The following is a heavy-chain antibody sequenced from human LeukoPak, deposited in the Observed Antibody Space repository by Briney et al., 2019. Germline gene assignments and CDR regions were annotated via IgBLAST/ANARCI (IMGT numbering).Heavy chain of an antibody. CDR2: IYPGDSDT. J-gene: IGHJ4*02. D-gene: IGHD5-12*01. CDR3: GFANSGYHYDY. Sequence: GESLKISCKGSGYSFTSYWIGWVRQVPGKGLEWMGIIYPGDSDTRYSPSFQGQVTISADKSISTAYLQWSSLKASDTAIYYCGFANSGYHYDYWGQGTLVTVSS. CDR1: GYSFTSYW. V-gene: IGHV5-51*01.